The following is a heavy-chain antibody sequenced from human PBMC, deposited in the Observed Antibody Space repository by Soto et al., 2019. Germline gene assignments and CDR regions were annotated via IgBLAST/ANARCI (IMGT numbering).Heavy chain of an antibody. CDR3: ARSKYSGSFNPMAY. Sequence: ASVNVSCKASGYTLTTYAMHWVRQAPGQRPGWMGWIDTDNGNTKYSQKLQGRVRITRDTPASTAYMELSSLRSEDTAVYYCARSKYSGSFNPMAYWGQGTLVTVSS. CDR1: GYTLTTYA. D-gene: IGHD1-26*01. J-gene: IGHJ4*02. V-gene: IGHV1-3*04. CDR2: IDTDNGNT.